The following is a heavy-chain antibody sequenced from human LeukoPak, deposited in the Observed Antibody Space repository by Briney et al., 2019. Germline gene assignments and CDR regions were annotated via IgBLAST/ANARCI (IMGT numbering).Heavy chain of an antibody. CDR3: ARLPYAQGGYYYYYMDV. CDR2: IYYSGST. Sequence: PSETLSLTCTVSGGSISSSSYYWGWIRQPPGKGLEWIGSIYYSGSTYYNPSLKSRVTISVDTSKNQFSLKLSSVTAADTAVYYCARLPYAQGGYYYYYMDVWGKGTTVTISS. V-gene: IGHV4-39*01. CDR1: GGSISSSSYY. J-gene: IGHJ6*03. D-gene: IGHD1-26*01.